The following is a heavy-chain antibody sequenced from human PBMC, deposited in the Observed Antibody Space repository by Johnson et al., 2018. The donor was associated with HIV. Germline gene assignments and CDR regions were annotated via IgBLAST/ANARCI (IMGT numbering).Heavy chain of an antibody. CDR2: ISFAGSNK. D-gene: IGHD3-10*01. CDR1: GFTFSNYG. CDR3: AKEGRPGAFDI. Sequence: QVQLVESGGGGVQPGRSLRLSCAASGFTFSNYGMHWVRQAPGKGLEWVAVISFAGSNKYYGDFVKGRFSISRDHSKNTLYLQMNSLRAEDTAVYYCAKEGRPGAFDIWGQGTMVTVSS. V-gene: IGHV3-30*18. J-gene: IGHJ3*02.